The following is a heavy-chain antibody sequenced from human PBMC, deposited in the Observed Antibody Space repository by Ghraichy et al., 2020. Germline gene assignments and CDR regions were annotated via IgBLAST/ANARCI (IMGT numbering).Heavy chain of an antibody. Sequence: TLSLTCTVSGGSISSGGYYWSWISQHPGKGLEWIGYIYYSGSTYYNPSLKSRVTISVDTSKNQFSLKLSSVTAADTAVYYCARDLLGAGLDVWGQGTTVTVSS. D-gene: IGHD2-15*01. CDR1: GGSISSGGYY. CDR3: ARDLLGAGLDV. V-gene: IGHV4-31*03. J-gene: IGHJ6*02. CDR2: IYYSGST.